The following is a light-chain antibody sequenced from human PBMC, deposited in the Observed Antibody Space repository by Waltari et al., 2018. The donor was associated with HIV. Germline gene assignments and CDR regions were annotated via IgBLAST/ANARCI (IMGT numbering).Light chain of an antibody. V-gene: IGLV2-14*01. J-gene: IGLJ2*01. CDR1: SSDVGGHNY. CDR2: EIN. CDR3: RSYTSSSTYVV. Sequence: QSALTQPASVSGSPGQSITISCTGTSSDVGGHNYFSWFQHHPGKAPKLMIYEINNRPSGVSDRFSGSKSGNTATLTISGLQAEDEADYYCRSYTSSSTYVVFGGGTKLTVL.